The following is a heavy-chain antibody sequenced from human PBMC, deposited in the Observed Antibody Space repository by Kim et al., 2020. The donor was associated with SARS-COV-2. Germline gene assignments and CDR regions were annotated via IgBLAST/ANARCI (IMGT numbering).Heavy chain of an antibody. D-gene: IGHD1-26*01. Sequence: SETLSLTCTVSGGSISSSSYYWGWIRQPPGKGLEWIGSIYYSGSTYYNPSLKSRVTISVDTSKNQFSLKLSSVTAADTAVYYCARQAMQWEPLSWGYYYYGMDVWGQGTTVTVSS. V-gene: IGHV4-39*01. J-gene: IGHJ6*02. CDR2: IYYSGST. CDR1: GGSISSSSYY. CDR3: ARQAMQWEPLSWGYYYYGMDV.